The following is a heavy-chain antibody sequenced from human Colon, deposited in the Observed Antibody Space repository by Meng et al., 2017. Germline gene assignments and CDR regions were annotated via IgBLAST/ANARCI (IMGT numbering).Heavy chain of an antibody. CDR2: MDPNSGGT. V-gene: IGHV1-2*02. CDR3: ARDTGYKDF. J-gene: IGHJ4*02. Sequence: QEQLSHAGGEVKEPGAEVTVPCTATGYTSTGYYINGGRQARRQGLEWLGWMDPNSGGTNYAQKFQGRVTMTRDTSITTAYMDLSGLTPDDTAVYYCARDTGYKDFWGQGTLVTVSS. CDR1: GYTSTGYY. D-gene: IGHD5-24*01.